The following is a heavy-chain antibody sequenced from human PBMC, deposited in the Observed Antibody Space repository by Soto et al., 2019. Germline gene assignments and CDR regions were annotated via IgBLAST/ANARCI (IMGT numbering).Heavy chain of an antibody. D-gene: IGHD2-2*01. CDR2: SYSRTIYYN. V-gene: IGHV6-1*01. Sequence: SQTLSLTCVVSGDSVSSNNLAWNWIRQSPSRGLEWLRRSYSRTIYYNEDIPSVRSRTTITRDSSKNQFSLQLKSVTAEYTAMYCSARRKYYGFDIWGQGTKVTVSS. CDR1: GDSVSSNNLA. CDR3: ARRKYYGFDI. J-gene: IGHJ3*02.